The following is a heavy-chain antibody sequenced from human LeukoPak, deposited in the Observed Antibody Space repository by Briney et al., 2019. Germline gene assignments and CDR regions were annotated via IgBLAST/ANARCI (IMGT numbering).Heavy chain of an antibody. CDR2: IANKAKRSTT. J-gene: IGHJ3*02. CDR3: SRGYSGVSRYAFDI. V-gene: IGHV3-72*01. D-gene: IGHD5-12*01. Sequence: GGSLRLSCVGSAPTFTDQYMDWDRQAHGKGMEWVGRIANKAKRSTTKYAASVKGRFTISRDDSKTSLYLQMNRLKSEDTAVYSCSRGYSGVSRYAFDIWGQGTMVTVSS. CDR1: APTFTDQY.